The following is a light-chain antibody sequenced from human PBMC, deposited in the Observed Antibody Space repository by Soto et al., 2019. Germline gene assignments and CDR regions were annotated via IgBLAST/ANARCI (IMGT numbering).Light chain of an antibody. CDR3: QQTYTSPYT. CDR2: AAS. CDR1: QSITNW. V-gene: IGKV1-39*01. Sequence: DIQMTQSPSTLSASVGDRLSITCRASQSITNWLAWYQQKPGKAPKLLIYAASTLQSGVPSRFRGSGSGTDFSLTISSLQPEDFATYYCQQTYTSPYTFGQGTKVDIK. J-gene: IGKJ2*01.